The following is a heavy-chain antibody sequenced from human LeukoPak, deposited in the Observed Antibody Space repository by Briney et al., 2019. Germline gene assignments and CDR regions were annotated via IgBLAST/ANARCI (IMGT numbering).Heavy chain of an antibody. Sequence: SGPTLMHPTRTLTLTCTFSGFSLRTSGRGVGWIRQPPEKALEWLALIYWDDDKRYSPSLKSRLTITKDTSKNQVDLTMTNMDPVDTATYYCAHIPPGILGFDYWGQGTLVTVSS. V-gene: IGHV2-5*02. D-gene: IGHD1-26*01. CDR1: GFSLRTSGRG. J-gene: IGHJ4*02. CDR2: IYWDDDK. CDR3: AHIPPGILGFDY.